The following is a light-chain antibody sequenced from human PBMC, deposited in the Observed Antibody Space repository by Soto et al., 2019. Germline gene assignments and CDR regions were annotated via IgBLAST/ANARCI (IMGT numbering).Light chain of an antibody. J-gene: IGKJ4*02. Sequence: EIVLTQSPGPLSLSPGERATLSCRASQSVSSSYLAWYQQKPGQAPRLLIYGASSRATGIPDRFSGSGSGTDFTLTISRLEPEDFAVYYCQQYGSSPPLTCGGGTKVEIK. V-gene: IGKV3-20*01. CDR2: GAS. CDR1: QSVSSSY. CDR3: QQYGSSPPLT.